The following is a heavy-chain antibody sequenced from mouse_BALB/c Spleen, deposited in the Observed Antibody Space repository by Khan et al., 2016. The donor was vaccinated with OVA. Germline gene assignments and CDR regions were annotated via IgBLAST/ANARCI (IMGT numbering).Heavy chain of an antibody. D-gene: IGHD4-1*01. J-gene: IGHJ3*01. CDR2: ISSDGDYT. V-gene: IGHV5-6*01. CDR3: ASHLTGSFAY. CDR1: GFTFSSYS. Sequence: EVELVEPGGDLVKPGGSLKLSCAASGFTFSSYSMSWVRQTPDKRLEWVATISSDGDYTYYPDIVKGRFTISRDNAKNTLYLQMSSLKSEDTARYYCASHLTGSFAYWGQGTLVTVSA.